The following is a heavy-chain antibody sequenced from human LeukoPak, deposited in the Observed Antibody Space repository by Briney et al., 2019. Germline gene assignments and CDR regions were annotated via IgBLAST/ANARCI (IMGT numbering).Heavy chain of an antibody. V-gene: IGHV4-59*08. CDR3: ARGTIFGVVMHSYGMDV. Sequence: SETLSLTCTVSGGSIINYYWSWIRQPPGKGLEWIGYIYYSGSTNYNPSLKSRVTISVDTSKNQFSLKLSSVTAADTAVYYCARGTIFGVVMHSYGMDVWGQGTTVTVSS. J-gene: IGHJ6*02. CDR2: IYYSGST. D-gene: IGHD3-3*01. CDR1: GGSIINYY.